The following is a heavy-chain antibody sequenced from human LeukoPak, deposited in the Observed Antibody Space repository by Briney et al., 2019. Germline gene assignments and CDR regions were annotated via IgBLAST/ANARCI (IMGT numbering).Heavy chain of an antibody. CDR1: GFIFSTSV. CDR2: ISYDGSDK. J-gene: IGHJ4*02. CDR3: AGVATYYFDY. V-gene: IGHV3-30-3*01. Sequence: PGGSLRLSCAASGFIFSTSVIHWVRQAPGKGLEWVALISYDGSDKDHADSLKGRFTISRDTSKNTLYLQMDSLRPEDTAIYYWAGVATYYFDYWGQGTPVTVSS.